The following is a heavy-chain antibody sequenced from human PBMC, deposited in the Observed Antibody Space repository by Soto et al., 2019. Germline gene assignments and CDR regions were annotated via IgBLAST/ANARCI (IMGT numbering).Heavy chain of an antibody. Sequence: QVQLQESGPGLVKPSETLSLTCTVSGGSISNYYWSWIRQPPGKGLEWIGFIYYSGSTSYNPSLTXXVXIXXDTSKNQFSLTLSSVSAADTAVYYCARYSGTYYVYWGQGTLVTVSS. CDR1: GGSISNYY. J-gene: IGHJ4*02. CDR2: IYYSGST. V-gene: IGHV4-59*01. D-gene: IGHD1-26*01. CDR3: ARYSGTYYVY.